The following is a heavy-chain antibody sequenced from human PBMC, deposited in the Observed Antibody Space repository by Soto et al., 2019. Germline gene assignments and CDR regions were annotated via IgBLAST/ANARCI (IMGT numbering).Heavy chain of an antibody. D-gene: IGHD3-16*01. CDR3: ASHDYAHYGMDV. V-gene: IGHV6-1*01. Sequence: SQTLSLTCAISGDSVSSNSAAWNWIRQSPSRGLEWLGRTYYRSKWYNDYAVSVKSRITINPDTSKNQFSLKLSSVTAADTAVYYCASHDYAHYGMDVWGQGTTVTVSS. CDR2: TYYRSKWYN. CDR1: GDSVSSNSAA. J-gene: IGHJ6*02.